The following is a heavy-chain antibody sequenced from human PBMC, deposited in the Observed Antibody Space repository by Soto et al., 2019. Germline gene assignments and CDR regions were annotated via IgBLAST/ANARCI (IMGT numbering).Heavy chain of an antibody. Sequence: SETLSLTCTVTGDSISDRSYYWGWIRQPPGKGLEWIGSIYYSGSTYNNPSLKSRVSMSVDTSKNHFSLKLRSVTAADTALYSCERQRTPVVSQPYFDSWGQGSLVTVSS. CDR1: GDSISDRSYY. CDR2: IYYSGST. J-gene: IGHJ4*02. V-gene: IGHV4-39*01. CDR3: ERQRTPVVSQPYFDS. D-gene: IGHD4-17*01.